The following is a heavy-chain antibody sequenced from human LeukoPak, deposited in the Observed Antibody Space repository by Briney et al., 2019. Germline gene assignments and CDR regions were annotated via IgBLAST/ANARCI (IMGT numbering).Heavy chain of an antibody. J-gene: IGHJ3*02. Sequence: SETLSLTCVVSGDSINGINWWSWVRQPPGKGLEWIGEIYHSGSTNYNPSLKSRVTISVDTSKNQFSLKLSSVTAADTAVFYCARVIRAEENPTFDIWGQGTMVTVSS. CDR1: GDSINGINW. CDR3: ARVIRAEENPTFDI. CDR2: IYHSGST. V-gene: IGHV4-4*02.